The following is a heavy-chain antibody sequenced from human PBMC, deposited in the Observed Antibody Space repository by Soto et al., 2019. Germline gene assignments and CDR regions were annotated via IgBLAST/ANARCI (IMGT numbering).Heavy chain of an antibody. Sequence: QVQLVESGGGLVKPGGSLRLSCAASGFTFSDNYMSWIRQAPGKGLEWVSYISSSGSSRNYADSVKGRLTISRDNAKNARYLQMNSLRAEDTAVYYCARGDSSACPDYWGQGTLVTVSS. V-gene: IGHV3-11*01. D-gene: IGHD3-22*01. CDR2: ISSSGSSR. CDR3: ARGDSSACPDY. CDR1: GFTFSDNY. J-gene: IGHJ4*02.